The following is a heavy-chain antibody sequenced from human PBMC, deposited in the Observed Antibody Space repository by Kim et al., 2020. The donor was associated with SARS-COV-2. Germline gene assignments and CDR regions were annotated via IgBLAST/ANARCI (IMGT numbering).Heavy chain of an antibody. D-gene: IGHD1-1*01. CDR2: IDSGDNT. Sequence: GGSLRLSCAASGFTVSSNYMTWVRQAPGKGLEWVSLIDSGDNTFYAESVKGRFTVSRDNSKNTLYLQMNSLRGEDTAVYYCAKMRIGTIANWGQGTLVTVSS. CDR3: AKMRIGTIAN. V-gene: IGHV3-66*01. CDR1: GFTVSSNY. J-gene: IGHJ4*02.